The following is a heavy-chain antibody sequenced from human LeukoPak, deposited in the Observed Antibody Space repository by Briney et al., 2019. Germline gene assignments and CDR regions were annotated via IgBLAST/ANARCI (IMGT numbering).Heavy chain of an antibody. CDR1: GFTFSNAW. J-gene: IGHJ4*02. Sequence: PGGSLRLSCAASGFTFSNAWMSWVRQAPGKGLEWVGRIKSKTDGGTIDYAAPVKGRFTISRDDSKDTLYLQMNSLNTGDTAVYYCATDYYYSGAWLNYWGQGTLVTVSS. CDR2: IKSKTDGGTI. V-gene: IGHV3-15*01. CDR3: ATDYYYSGAWLNY. D-gene: IGHD3-22*01.